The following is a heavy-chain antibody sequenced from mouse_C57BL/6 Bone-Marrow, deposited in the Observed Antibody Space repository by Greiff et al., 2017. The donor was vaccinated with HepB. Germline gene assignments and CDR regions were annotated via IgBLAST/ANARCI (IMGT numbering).Heavy chain of an antibody. Sequence: EVNLVESGGDLVKPGGSLKLSCAASGFTFSSYAMSWVRQTPEKRLEWVATISDGGSYTYYPDNVKGRFTISRDNAKNNLYLQMSHLKSEDTAMYYCARGVTTVYFDYWGQGTTLTVSS. CDR1: GFTFSSYA. J-gene: IGHJ2*01. CDR2: ISDGGSYT. V-gene: IGHV5-4*03. D-gene: IGHD1-1*01. CDR3: ARGVTTVYFDY.